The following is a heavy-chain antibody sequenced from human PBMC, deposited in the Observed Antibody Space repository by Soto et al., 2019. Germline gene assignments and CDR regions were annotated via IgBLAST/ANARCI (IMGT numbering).Heavy chain of an antibody. CDR1: GGSISSYY. CDR3: ARRYGGTFDY. Sequence: QVQLQKSGPGLVKPSETLSLTCTVSGGSISSYYWSWIRQPPGKGLEWIGYIYYSGSTNYNPSLKSRVTISVDTSKNQFSLKLSSVTAADTAVYYCARRYGGTFDYWGQGTLVTVSS. J-gene: IGHJ4*02. V-gene: IGHV4-59*08. CDR2: IYYSGST. D-gene: IGHD2-15*01.